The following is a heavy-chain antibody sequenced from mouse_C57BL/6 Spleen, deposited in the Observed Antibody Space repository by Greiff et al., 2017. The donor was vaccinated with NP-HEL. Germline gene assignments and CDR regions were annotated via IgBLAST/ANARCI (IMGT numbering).Heavy chain of an antibody. V-gene: IGHV1-42*01. Sequence: VQLQQSGPELVKPGASVKISCKASGYSFTGYYMNWVKQSPEKSLEWIGEINPSTGGTTYNQKFKAKATLTVDKSSSTAYMQLKSLTSEDSAVYYCARNYYGSSSLAWFAYWGQGTLVTVSA. J-gene: IGHJ3*01. CDR3: ARNYYGSSSLAWFAY. CDR1: GYSFTGYY. D-gene: IGHD1-1*01. CDR2: INPSTGGT.